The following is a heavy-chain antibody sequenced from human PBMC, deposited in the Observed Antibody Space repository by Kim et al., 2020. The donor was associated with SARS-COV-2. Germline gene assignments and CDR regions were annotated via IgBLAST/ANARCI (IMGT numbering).Heavy chain of an antibody. D-gene: IGHD3-16*01. CDR1: GFTFSSYW. CDR3: ARSLSRVGDSEYNWFDP. J-gene: IGHJ5*02. Sequence: GGSLRLSCAASGFTFSSYWMSWVRQAPGKGPEWVANIKQDESEKRYVDSVKGRFTISRDNAKNSLYLQMNSLRAEDSAVYYCARSLSRVGDSEYNWFDPWGQGTLVTVSS. V-gene: IGHV3-7*03. CDR2: IKQDESEK.